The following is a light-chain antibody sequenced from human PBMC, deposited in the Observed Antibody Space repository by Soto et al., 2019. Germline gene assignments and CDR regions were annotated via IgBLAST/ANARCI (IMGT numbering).Light chain of an antibody. CDR2: GVS. Sequence: EIVLTQSPGTLSLSPGERATLSCRASQSGRNSHFAWYQQKPGQAPRLLIYGVSSRATGIPDRFSGIGSGTDFSLTISRLEPEDFAVYYCQQYGSSPTTFGQGTRLEIK. V-gene: IGKV3-20*01. CDR1: QSGRNSH. CDR3: QQYGSSPTT. J-gene: IGKJ5*01.